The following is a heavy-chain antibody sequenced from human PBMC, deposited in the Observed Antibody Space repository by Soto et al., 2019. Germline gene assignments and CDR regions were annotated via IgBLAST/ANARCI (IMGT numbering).Heavy chain of an antibody. V-gene: IGHV4-39*01. CDR3: ARHGGYCSGTSCYTGGYYYYYGMDV. D-gene: IGHD2-2*02. Sequence: SETLSLTCTVSGGSISSSSYYWGWIRQPPGKGLEWIGSIYYSGSTYYNPSLKSRVTISVDTSKNQFSLKLSSVTAADTAVYYCARHGGYCSGTSCYTGGYYYYYGMDVWGQGTTVTVSS. J-gene: IGHJ6*02. CDR1: GGSISSSSYY. CDR2: IYYSGST.